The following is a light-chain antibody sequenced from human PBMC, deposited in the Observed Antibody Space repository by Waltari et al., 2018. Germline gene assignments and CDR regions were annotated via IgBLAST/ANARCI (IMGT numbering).Light chain of an antibody. Sequence: QSALTQPRSVSGSPGQSVTISCTGTSSDVGGYNYVSWYQQHPGKAPNLMIYDVSKRPSGVTDRFSGSKSGNTASLTISGLQAEDEADYYCCSYAGSYWVFGGGTKLTVL. CDR2: DVS. CDR1: SSDVGGYNY. V-gene: IGLV2-11*01. J-gene: IGLJ3*02. CDR3: CSYAGSYWV.